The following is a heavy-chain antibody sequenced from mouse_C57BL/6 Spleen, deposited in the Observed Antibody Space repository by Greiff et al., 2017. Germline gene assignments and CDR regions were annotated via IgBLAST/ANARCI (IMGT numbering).Heavy chain of an antibody. CDR1: GYTFTSYW. CDR3: ARRYYGNWYFDV. CDR2: IDPSDSYT. Sequence: VKLQQPGAELVMPGASVKLSCKASGYTFTSYWMHWVKQRPGQGLEWIGEIDPSDSYTNYNQKFKGKSTLTVDKSSSTAYMQLSSLTSEDSAVYYCARRYYGNWYFDVWGTGTTVTVSS. J-gene: IGHJ1*03. V-gene: IGHV1-69*01. D-gene: IGHD1-1*01.